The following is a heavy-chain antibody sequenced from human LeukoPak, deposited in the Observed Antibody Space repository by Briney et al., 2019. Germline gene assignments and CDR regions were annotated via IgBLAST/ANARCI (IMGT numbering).Heavy chain of an antibody. CDR3: ARGGRGSAAVVAPRSFDI. D-gene: IGHD3-22*01. CDR1: GFTFSTYA. V-gene: IGHV3-7*03. CDR2: INQDGSEK. J-gene: IGHJ3*02. Sequence: GGSLRLSCAASGFTFSTYAMSWVRQAPGKGLEWAANINQDGSEKNYVDSVKGRFIISRDISKNTLYLQMNSLRAEDSALYYCARGGRGSAAVVAPRSFDIWGQGTMVTVSS.